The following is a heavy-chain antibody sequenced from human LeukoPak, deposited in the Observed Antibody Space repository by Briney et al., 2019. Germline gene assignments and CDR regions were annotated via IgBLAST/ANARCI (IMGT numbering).Heavy chain of an antibody. CDR3: ARSRSDWFDP. J-gene: IGHJ5*02. CDR1: GGSISSYY. Sequence: SETLSLTCAVCGGSISSYYLSWIRQPAGQGLEWIGRIYTSGSTNYNPSLKSRVTMSVDTSKNQFSLKLSSVTAADTAVYYCARSRSDWFDPWGQGSLVTVSS. CDR2: IYTSGST. V-gene: IGHV4-4*07. D-gene: IGHD1-26*01.